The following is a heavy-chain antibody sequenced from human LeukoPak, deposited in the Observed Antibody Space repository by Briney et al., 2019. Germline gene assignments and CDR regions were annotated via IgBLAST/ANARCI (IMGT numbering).Heavy chain of an antibody. D-gene: IGHD5-12*01. Sequence: GGSLRLSCAASGFTFSNAWMSWVRQAPGKGLEWVSSISSSSSYIYYADSVKGRFTISRDNAKNSLYLQMNSLRAEDTAVYYCAREVRGYSGYDTDAFDIWGQGTMVTGSS. CDR3: AREVRGYSGYDTDAFDI. CDR1: GFTFSNAW. CDR2: ISSSSSYI. V-gene: IGHV3-21*01. J-gene: IGHJ3*02.